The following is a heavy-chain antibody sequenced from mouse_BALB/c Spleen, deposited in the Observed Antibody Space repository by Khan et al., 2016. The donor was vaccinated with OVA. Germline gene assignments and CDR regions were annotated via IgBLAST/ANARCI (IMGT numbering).Heavy chain of an antibody. CDR1: GYTFTNYG. J-gene: IGHJ4*01. CDR3: ARPPYFSYVMVY. CDR2: INTYTGEP. V-gene: IGHV9-3-1*01. Sequence: QIQLVQSGPELKKPGETVKISCKASGYTFTNYGMNWVKQAPGKGLKWMGWINTYTGEPTYADDFKGRFVLSLETSASTAYLQINNLKNEDTTTXFCARPPYFSYVMVYWGEGTSVTVAS. D-gene: IGHD2-10*01.